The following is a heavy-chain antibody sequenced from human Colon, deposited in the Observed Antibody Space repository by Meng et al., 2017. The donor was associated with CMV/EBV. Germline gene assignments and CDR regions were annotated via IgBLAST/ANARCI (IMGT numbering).Heavy chain of an antibody. CDR1: GGTFSSYT. Sequence: SVKVSCKASGGTFSSYTISWIRQAPGQGLEWMGGILPGLGTTNFAQKFKGRVTLTVDESTSTVYMELSSLRSDGTAVYYCAKEGGVRALTWFDPWGQGTQVTVSS. V-gene: IGHV1-69*13. D-gene: IGHD3-10*01. CDR2: ILPGLGTT. CDR3: AKEGGVRALTWFDP. J-gene: IGHJ5*02.